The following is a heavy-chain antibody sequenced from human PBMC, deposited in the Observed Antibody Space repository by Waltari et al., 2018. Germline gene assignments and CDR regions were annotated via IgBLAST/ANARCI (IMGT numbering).Heavy chain of an antibody. CDR3: TTAGGPHCSSTSCSS. V-gene: IGHV4-34*01. J-gene: IGHJ5*02. CDR1: GGSFSGYY. Sequence: QVQLQQWGAGLLKPSETLSLTCAVYGGSFSGYYWSWIRQPPGKGLEWIGEINHSGSTNYNPSLKSRVTISVDTSKNQFSLKLSSVTAADTAVYYCTTAGGPHCSSTSCSSWGQGTLVTVSS. CDR2: INHSGST. D-gene: IGHD2-2*01.